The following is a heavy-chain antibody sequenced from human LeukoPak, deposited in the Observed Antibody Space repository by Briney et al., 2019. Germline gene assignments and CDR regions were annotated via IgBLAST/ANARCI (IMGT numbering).Heavy chain of an antibody. CDR3: ARETSGYYYKSYFDY. D-gene: IGHD3-22*01. CDR1: GFTFSNYW. V-gene: IGHV3-74*01. CDR2: INSDGSRT. J-gene: IGHJ4*02. Sequence: GGSLRLSCAASGFTFSNYWMHWVRQAPGKGLVWVSRINSDGSRTNYADSVKGRFTISRDNAKNTLCLQMNSLRAEDTAVYYCARETSGYYYKSYFDYWGQGTLVTVSS.